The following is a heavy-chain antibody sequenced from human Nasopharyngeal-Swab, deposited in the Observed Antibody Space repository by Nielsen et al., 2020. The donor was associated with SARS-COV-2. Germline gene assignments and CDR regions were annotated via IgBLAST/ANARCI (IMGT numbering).Heavy chain of an antibody. CDR1: GFIFSNYA. CDR2: VSYNAGFE. D-gene: IGHD4-23*01. CDR3: AKDWRYGGGY. V-gene: IGHV3-30-3*01. Sequence: GESLKISCAASGFIFSNYAMHWVRQAPGKGLEWVAVVSYNAGFEHYADSVRGRFTISRDNSKNTLYLQMNSLRAEDTAVYFCAKDWRYGGGYWGQGTLVTVSS. J-gene: IGHJ4*02.